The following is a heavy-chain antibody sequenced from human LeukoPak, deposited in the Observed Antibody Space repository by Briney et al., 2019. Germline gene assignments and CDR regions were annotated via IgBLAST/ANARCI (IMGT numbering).Heavy chain of an antibody. CDR2: ISYDGSNK. D-gene: IGHD1-26*01. CDR3: AKDRLGGSYYLGAFGI. Sequence: GGSLRLSCAASGFTFSGYGMHWVRQAPGKGLEWVAVISYDGSNKYYADSVKGRFTISRDNSKNTLYLQMNSLRAEDTAVYYCAKDRLGGSYYLGAFGIWGQGTMVTVSS. V-gene: IGHV3-30*18. CDR1: GFTFSGYG. J-gene: IGHJ3*02.